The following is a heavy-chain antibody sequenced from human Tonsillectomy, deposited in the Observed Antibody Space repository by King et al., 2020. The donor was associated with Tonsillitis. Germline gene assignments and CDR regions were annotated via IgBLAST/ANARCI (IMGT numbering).Heavy chain of an antibody. CDR3: TRDSGHYDSGSYSYPDY. Sequence: VQLVESGGGLVQPGRSLRLSCTTSGFTFGDYGMRWFRQAPGKGLEWVGFIRTKVYGGTREYAASVKGRFTGSRDDSKSFAYLQMDSLKTEDTAVFYCTRDSGHYDSGSYSYPDYWGQGTLVTVAS. D-gene: IGHD3-10*01. CDR1: GFTFGDYG. V-gene: IGHV3-49*03. CDR2: IRTKVYGGTR. J-gene: IGHJ4*02.